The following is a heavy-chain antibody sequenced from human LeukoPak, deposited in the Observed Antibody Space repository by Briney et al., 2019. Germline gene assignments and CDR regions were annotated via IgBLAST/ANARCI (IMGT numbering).Heavy chain of an antibody. J-gene: IGHJ3*02. CDR1: GFTFSSYE. V-gene: IGHV3-48*03. CDR2: ISSSGSTI. Sequence: PGGSLRLSCAASGFTFSSYEMNWVRQAPGKGLEWVSYISSSGSTIYYADSVKGRFTISRDNAKNSLYLQMNSLRAEDTAVYYCASAPRDAFDIWGQGTMVTVSS. CDR3: ASAPRDAFDI.